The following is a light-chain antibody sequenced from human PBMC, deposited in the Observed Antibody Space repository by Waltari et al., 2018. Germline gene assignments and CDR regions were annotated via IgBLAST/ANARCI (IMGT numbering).Light chain of an antibody. Sequence: QSVLTQPPSASGTPGQRVTISCSGSSSNIGSNTVNWYQQLPGTAPKLLLYSNNQRPSGLPDRCAGSKSGTSASLASSGLQSEDEADYYCAAWDDSLNGRVFGGGTKLTVL. CDR1: SSNIGSNT. CDR3: AAWDDSLNGRV. J-gene: IGLJ3*02. V-gene: IGLV1-44*01. CDR2: SNN.